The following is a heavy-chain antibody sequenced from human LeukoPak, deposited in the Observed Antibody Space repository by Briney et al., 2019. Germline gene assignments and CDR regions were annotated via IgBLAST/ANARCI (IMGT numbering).Heavy chain of an antibody. CDR3: ARAVLRYFDWSYRFDY. CDR1: GGSFSGYY. J-gene: IGHJ4*02. V-gene: IGHV4-34*01. CDR2: INRSGST. Sequence: SETLSLTCAVYGGSFSGYYWSWIRQPPGKGLEWIGEINRSGSTNYNPSLKSRVTISVDTSKNQFSLKLSSVTAADTAVYYCARAVLRYFDWSYRFDYWGQGTLVTVSS. D-gene: IGHD3-9*01.